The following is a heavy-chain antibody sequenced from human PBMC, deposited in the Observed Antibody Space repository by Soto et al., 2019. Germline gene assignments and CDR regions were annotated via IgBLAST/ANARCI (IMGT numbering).Heavy chain of an antibody. V-gene: IGHV1-18*04. D-gene: IGHD1-7*01. CDR3: TRAGASDWNYVSTSS. CDR2: ISANSGDT. CDR1: GYNFAGSG. Sequence: ASVKVSCKASGYNFAGSGFIWVRQAPGQGLEWMGWISANSGDTNYAQNLQGRVTMTTDTSTNTAYMELRSLTSDDTAVYYCTRAGASDWNYVSTSSWGQGTLVTVSS. J-gene: IGHJ4*02.